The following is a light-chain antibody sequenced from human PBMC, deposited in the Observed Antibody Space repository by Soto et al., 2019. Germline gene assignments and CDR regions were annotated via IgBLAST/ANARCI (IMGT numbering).Light chain of an antibody. V-gene: IGLV2-14*01. J-gene: IGLJ3*02. Sequence: QSVLTQPASVSGSPGQSITISCTGTSSDVGGYNYVSWYQQHPGKAPKLMIYDVSNRPSGVSNRFSGSKSGNTASLTISGLLAEDEADYYCSSYTSSSTWVFGRGTKLTVL. CDR1: SSDVGGYNY. CDR2: DVS. CDR3: SSYTSSSTWV.